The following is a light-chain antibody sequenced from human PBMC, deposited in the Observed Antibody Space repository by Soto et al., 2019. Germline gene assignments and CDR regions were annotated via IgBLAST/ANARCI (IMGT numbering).Light chain of an antibody. CDR2: DNN. CDR1: SSNIGAAYD. CDR3: QSFDRSLSGYV. J-gene: IGLJ1*01. Sequence: QSVLTQPPSVSGAPGQRVTISCTGSSSNIGAAYDVHWYHQLPGTAPKLLIYDNNNRPSGVPDRFSGSKSGTSASLAITGLQAEDEPDYYCQSFDRSLSGYVFGTGTKVTVL. V-gene: IGLV1-40*01.